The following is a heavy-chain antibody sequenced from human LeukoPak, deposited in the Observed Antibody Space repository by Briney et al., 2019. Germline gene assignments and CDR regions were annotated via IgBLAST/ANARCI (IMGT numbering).Heavy chain of an antibody. CDR1: GFTFSNYW. CDR3: ARDGPRLIAVAGTGFDY. CDR2: INSEGSST. J-gene: IGHJ4*02. Sequence: GGSLRLSCAASGFTFSNYWMHWVRQAPGKGLVWVSRINSEGSSTNYADSVKGRFTISRDNAKNTLYLQMSSLRAEDTAVYYCARDGPRLIAVAGTGFDYWGQGTLVTVSS. V-gene: IGHV3-74*01. D-gene: IGHD6-19*01.